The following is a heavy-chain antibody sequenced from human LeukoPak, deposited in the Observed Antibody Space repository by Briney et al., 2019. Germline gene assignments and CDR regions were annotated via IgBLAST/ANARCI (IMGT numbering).Heavy chain of an antibody. Sequence: LRLSRAASGLTFSRYLMHWDRQVAGKGLVWVSRINRDGSIISCADSVRGRFTISRDNAKNTLYLQMNGLRAEDTAVYYCARNGLGEWELLHVWGQGTLVTVSS. CDR2: INRDGSII. V-gene: IGHV3-74*01. D-gene: IGHD1-26*01. CDR3: ARNGLGEWELLHV. CDR1: GLTFSRYL. J-gene: IGHJ4*02.